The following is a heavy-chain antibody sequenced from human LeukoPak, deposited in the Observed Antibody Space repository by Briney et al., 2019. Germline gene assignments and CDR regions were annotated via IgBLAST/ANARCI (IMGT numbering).Heavy chain of an antibody. Sequence: GGSLRLSCTASGFTVSSNYMSWVRQAPGKGLEWVSVIYSGGTTYYADSVKGRFTISRDSAKNSLYLQMNSLRAEDTALYYCTRAVRYYYDSSGYLNAFDTWGQGTMVTVSS. CDR3: TRAVRYYYDSSGYLNAFDT. V-gene: IGHV3-53*01. D-gene: IGHD3-22*01. CDR1: GFTVSSNY. CDR2: IYSGGTT. J-gene: IGHJ3*02.